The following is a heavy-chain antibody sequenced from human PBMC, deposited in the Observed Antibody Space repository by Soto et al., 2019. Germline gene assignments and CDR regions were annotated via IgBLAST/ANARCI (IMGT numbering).Heavy chain of an antibody. CDR3: AVCLSVTKEEYNAYYFYGLDV. J-gene: IGHJ6*02. CDR2: IDPSNSYI. D-gene: IGHD4-4*01. V-gene: IGHV5-10-1*01. CDR1: GYSFPNHW. Sequence: GESLKIPCQGPGYSFPNHWITWVRQTPGKGLEGMGRIDPSNSYINYSPSFQGHATISVDRSIRTAYLQWSRLEASYNAIYYWAVCLSVTKEEYNAYYFYGLDVWGQGTKVTVSS.